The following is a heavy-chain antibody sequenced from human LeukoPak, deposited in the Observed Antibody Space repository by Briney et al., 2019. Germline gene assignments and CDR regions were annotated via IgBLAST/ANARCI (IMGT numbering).Heavy chain of an antibody. CDR2: IFYSGTT. D-gene: IGHD2-2*01. Sequence: SSETLSLTCAVSGYSINNYYYWGWIRQPPGKGLEWIGSIFYSGTTYYNPSLKSRVTISLDTSKNQFSLKLTSVTAADTAVYYCARHDCGDTNCYINWFDPWGQGTLATVSS. J-gene: IGHJ5*02. V-gene: IGHV4-38-2*01. CDR3: ARHDCGDTNCYINWFDP. CDR1: GYSINNYYY.